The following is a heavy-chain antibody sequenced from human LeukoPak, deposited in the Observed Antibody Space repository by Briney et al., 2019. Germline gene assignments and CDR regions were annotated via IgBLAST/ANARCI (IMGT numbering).Heavy chain of an antibody. D-gene: IGHD3-22*01. Sequence: GRSLRLSSAASGFTFSSYGMHWVRQAPGKGLEWVAVIWYDGSNKYYADSVKGRFTISRDNSKNTLYLQMNSLRAEDTAVYYCASGLILENSGYHGGVYGMDVWGQGTTVTVSS. CDR3: ASGLILENSGYHGGVYGMDV. CDR2: IWYDGSNK. CDR1: GFTFSSYG. V-gene: IGHV3-33*01. J-gene: IGHJ6*02.